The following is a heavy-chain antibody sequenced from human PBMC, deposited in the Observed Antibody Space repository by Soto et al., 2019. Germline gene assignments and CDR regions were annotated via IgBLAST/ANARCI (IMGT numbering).Heavy chain of an antibody. D-gene: IGHD3-22*01. CDR1: GGTFSSYA. CDR3: ARDSYYYDSSGYPFDY. Sequence: ASVKVSCKASGGTFSSYAISWVRQAPGQGLEWMGGIIPIFGTANYAQKFQGRVTITADESTSTAYMELSSLRSEDTAVYYCARDSYYYDSSGYPFDYWGQGTLVTVSS. V-gene: IGHV1-69*13. J-gene: IGHJ4*02. CDR2: IIPIFGTA.